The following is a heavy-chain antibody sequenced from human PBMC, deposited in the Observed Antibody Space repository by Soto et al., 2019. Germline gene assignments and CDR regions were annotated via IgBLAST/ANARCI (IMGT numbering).Heavy chain of an antibody. CDR1: GFTFRSYA. CDR2: ISGNGDST. V-gene: IGHV3-23*01. Sequence: SGGSLRLSCAASGFTFRSYAMSWVRQAPGKGLEWVSGISGNGDSTYYADSVKGRFTISRDNSKNMLYLQMNSLRAEDTAVYYCAKERITMVRGVLRANDYWGQGTLVTVSS. J-gene: IGHJ4*02. D-gene: IGHD3-10*01. CDR3: AKERITMVRGVLRANDY.